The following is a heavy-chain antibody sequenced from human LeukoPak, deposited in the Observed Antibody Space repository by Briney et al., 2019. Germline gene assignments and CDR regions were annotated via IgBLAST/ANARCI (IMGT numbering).Heavy chain of an antibody. CDR3: AREIVGGFNPGAY. CDR1: LDSTTSNF. Sequence: SETLSLTCTVSLDSTTSNFWSWVRQPPGKGLEWIGEIHRSGSTNYNPSLQSRVTISIDRSKNQIALELSSVTAADTAVYYCAREIVGGFNPGAYWGQGTLVTVSS. CDR2: IHRSGST. J-gene: IGHJ4*02. D-gene: IGHD1-14*01. V-gene: IGHV4-4*02.